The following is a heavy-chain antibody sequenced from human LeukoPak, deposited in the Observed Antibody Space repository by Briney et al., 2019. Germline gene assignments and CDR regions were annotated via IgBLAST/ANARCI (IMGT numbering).Heavy chain of an antibody. CDR3: AKDRPRIQLWSRYGMDV. D-gene: IGHD5-18*01. V-gene: IGHV3-7*03. J-gene: IGHJ6*02. CDR2: IKQDGSEK. Sequence: GGSLRLSCAASGFTFSSYWMSWVRQAPGKGLEWVANIKQDGSEKYYVDSVKGRFTISRDNSKNTLYLQMNSLRAEDTAVYYCAKDRPRIQLWSRYGMDVWGQGTTVTVSS. CDR1: GFTFSSYW.